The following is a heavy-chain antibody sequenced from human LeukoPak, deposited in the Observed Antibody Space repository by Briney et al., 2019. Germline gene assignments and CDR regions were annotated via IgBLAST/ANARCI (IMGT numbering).Heavy chain of an antibody. CDR3: AKGLKTAVGPYKGYHYYMDV. CDR1: GFTFSNYA. CDR2: INDRGIAT. J-gene: IGHJ6*03. V-gene: IGHV3-23*01. D-gene: IGHD5-18*01. Sequence: GGSLRLSCAASGFTFSNYAMSWVRQAPGKGLEWVSTINDRGIATYYADSVKGRFTISRDNSKNTLSLQVSSLRVEDTAIYYCAKGLKTAVGPYKGYHYYMDVWGKGTTVTVSS.